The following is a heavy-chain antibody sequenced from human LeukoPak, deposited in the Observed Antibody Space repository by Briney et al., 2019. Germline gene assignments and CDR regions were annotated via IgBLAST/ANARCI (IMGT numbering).Heavy chain of an antibody. CDR3: AKYSSGWRGALEGHFDY. CDR2: ISGSGGST. CDR1: GFTFSSYS. D-gene: IGHD6-19*01. Sequence: GGTLRLSCAASGFTFSSYSMSWVRQAPGKGLEWVSAISGSGGSTYYADSVKGRFTISRDNSKNTLYLQMNSLRAEDTAVYYCAKYSSGWRGALEGHFDYWGQGTLVTVSS. V-gene: IGHV3-23*01. J-gene: IGHJ4*02.